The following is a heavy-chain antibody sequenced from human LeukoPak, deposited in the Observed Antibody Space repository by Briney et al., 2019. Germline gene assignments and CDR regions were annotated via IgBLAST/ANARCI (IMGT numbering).Heavy chain of an antibody. CDR3: ARDVELQLWSN. CDR1: GGSISSNDW. J-gene: IGHJ4*02. D-gene: IGHD5-18*01. V-gene: IGHV4-4*02. Sequence: SGTLFLTCAVSGGSISSNDWWSWVRQPPGKGLEWIGEIYHSGRTNFNPSLKSRVTISIDKSKNQFSLMLSSVTAADTAVYFCARDVELQLWSNWGQGTLVTVPS. CDR2: IYHSGRT.